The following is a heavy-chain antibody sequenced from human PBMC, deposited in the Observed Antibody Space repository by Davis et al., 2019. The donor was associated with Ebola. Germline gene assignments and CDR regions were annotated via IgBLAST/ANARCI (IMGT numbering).Heavy chain of an antibody. CDR1: GFTVSTNS. Sequence: GESLKISCAASGFTVSTNSMSWVRQAPGKGLEWVSVIYSGGATSYADSVKGRFTISRDNSKNTLYLQMNSLIAEDTAIYYCARYYYDSRGFDYWGQGTLVTVSS. J-gene: IGHJ4*02. CDR2: IYSGGAT. CDR3: ARYYYDSRGFDY. V-gene: IGHV3-53*05. D-gene: IGHD3-22*01.